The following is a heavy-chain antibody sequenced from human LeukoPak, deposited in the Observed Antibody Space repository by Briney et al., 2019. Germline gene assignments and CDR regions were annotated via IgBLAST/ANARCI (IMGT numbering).Heavy chain of an antibody. V-gene: IGHV3-23*01. D-gene: IGHD5-18*01. CDR3: ARDARGYSYGRGANYFDY. J-gene: IGHJ4*02. CDR2: ISGSGGST. CDR1: GFTFSSYA. Sequence: GGSLRLSCAASGFTFSSYAMSWVRQAPGKGLEWVSAISGSGGSTYYADSVKGRFTISRDNSKNTLYLQMNSLRAEDTAVYYCARDARGYSYGRGANYFDYWGQGTLVTVSS.